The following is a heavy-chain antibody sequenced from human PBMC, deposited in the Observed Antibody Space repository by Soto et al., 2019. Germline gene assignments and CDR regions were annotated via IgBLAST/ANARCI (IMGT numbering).Heavy chain of an antibody. V-gene: IGHV3-74*01. D-gene: IGHD2-21*01. Sequence: EVQLVESGGGLVQPGGSLRLSCAASGFTFSPFWMHWVRQVPGKGPVWVSRINSDGNSTSYADSVKGRFTNSRDNAKNTPYLPMHSPRAEHTAVLYWARAITPVHYWGPGPL. CDR2: INSDGNST. CDR3: ARAITPVHY. J-gene: IGHJ4*02. CDR1: GFTFSPFW.